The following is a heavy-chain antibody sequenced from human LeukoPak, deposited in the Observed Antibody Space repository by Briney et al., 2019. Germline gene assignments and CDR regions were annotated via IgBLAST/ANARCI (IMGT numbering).Heavy chain of an antibody. Sequence: GGSLRLSCAASGFTVSSNYMTWVRQAPGKGLEWVSVIYSGGTTYSADSVKGRFTMSRDNSKNTLYLQMNSLRAEDTAVYYCARERSSTSNYYYYYYYMDVWGKGTTVTVSS. J-gene: IGHJ6*03. V-gene: IGHV3-66*02. D-gene: IGHD2-2*01. CDR2: IYSGGTT. CDR3: ARERSSTSNYYYYYYYMDV. CDR1: GFTVSSNY.